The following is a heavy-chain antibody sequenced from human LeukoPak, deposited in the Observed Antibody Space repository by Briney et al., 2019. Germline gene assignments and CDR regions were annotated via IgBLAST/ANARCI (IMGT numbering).Heavy chain of an antibody. Sequence: PSQTLSLACAIHGGSFSGYYWSWIRQPPGKWLEWIKEINHSGSTNYNPSLKSRVTISVDTSKNQFSLKLSSVTAADTAVYYCARPKGYSYANYFDYWGQGTLVTVTS. CDR3: ARPKGYSYANYFDY. CDR1: GGSFSGYY. J-gene: IGHJ4*02. CDR2: INHSGST. D-gene: IGHD5-18*01. V-gene: IGHV4-34*01.